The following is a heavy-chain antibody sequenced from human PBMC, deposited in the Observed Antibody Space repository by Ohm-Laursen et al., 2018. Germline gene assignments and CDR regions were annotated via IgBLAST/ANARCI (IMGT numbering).Heavy chain of an antibody. J-gene: IGHJ4*02. V-gene: IGHV3-23*01. CDR1: GFTFSSYG. CDR3: AKDEDLAAYYFDY. CDR2: ISRSGGGT. D-gene: IGHD6-19*01. Sequence: SLRLSCAASGFTFSSYGMSWVRQAPGKGPEWVSSISRSGGGTYYADSVKGRFTISRDNSKNTLYLQMNSLRAEDTAVYYCAKDEDLAAYYFDYWGQGTLVTVSS.